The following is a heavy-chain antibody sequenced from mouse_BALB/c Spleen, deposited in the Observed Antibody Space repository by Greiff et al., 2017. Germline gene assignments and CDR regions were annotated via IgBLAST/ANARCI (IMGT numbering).Heavy chain of an antibody. V-gene: IGHV1-9*01. D-gene: IGHD2-1*01. Sequence: VQLQQSGAELMKPGASVKISCKATGYTFSSYWIEWVKQRPGHGLEWIGEILPGSGSTNYNEKFKGKATFTADTSSNTAYMQLSSLTSEDSAVYYCARSTFYGNYNYWGQGTTLTVSS. J-gene: IGHJ2*01. CDR1: GYTFSSYW. CDR2: ILPGSGST. CDR3: ARSTFYGNYNY.